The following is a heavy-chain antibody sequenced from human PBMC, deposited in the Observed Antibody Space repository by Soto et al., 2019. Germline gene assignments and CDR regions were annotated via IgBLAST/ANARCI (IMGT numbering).Heavy chain of an antibody. CDR2: TYHSGST. V-gene: IGHV4-4*02. CDR1: GGSISSSNW. Sequence: PSETLSLTCAVSGGSISSSNWWSWVRQPPGKGLEWIGETYHSGSTNYNPSLKSRVTISVDKSKNQFSLKLSSVTAADTAVYYCARGRYYDILTGYTTGPYGMDVWGQGTTVTVSS. CDR3: ARGRYYDILTGYTTGPYGMDV. D-gene: IGHD3-9*01. J-gene: IGHJ6*02.